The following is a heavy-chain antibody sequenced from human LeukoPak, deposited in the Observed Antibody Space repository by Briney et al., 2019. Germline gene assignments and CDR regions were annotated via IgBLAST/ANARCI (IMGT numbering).Heavy chain of an antibody. D-gene: IGHD6-19*01. CDR2: INHSGST. CDR1: GGSFSGYY. J-gene: IGHJ4*02. Sequence: SETLSLTCAVYGGSFSGYYWSWIRQPPGKGLEWIGEINHSGSTNYNPSLKSRVTISVDTSKSQFSLKLSSVTAADTAVYYCARGLRIAVAGTKTRTYFDYWGQGTLVTVSS. V-gene: IGHV4-34*01. CDR3: ARGLRIAVAGTKTRTYFDY.